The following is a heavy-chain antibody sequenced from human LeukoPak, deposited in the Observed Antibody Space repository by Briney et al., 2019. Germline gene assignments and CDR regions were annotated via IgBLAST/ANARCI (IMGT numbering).Heavy chain of an antibody. Sequence: SETLSLTCTVAAGSISADASYCAWLRQPPGRRLEGVGSVYYSGSTYYSSSLKSRVTLSVDTSKNQFSLKMSSVTAADTAVFYCARLFSRGWEYHFGLDVWGQGTTVTVS. J-gene: IGHJ6*02. CDR1: AGSISADASY. CDR2: VYYSGST. D-gene: IGHD6-19*01. CDR3: ARLFSRGWEYHFGLDV. V-gene: IGHV4-39*01.